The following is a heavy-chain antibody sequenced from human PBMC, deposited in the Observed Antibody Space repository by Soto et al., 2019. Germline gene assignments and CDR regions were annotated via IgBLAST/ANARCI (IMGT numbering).Heavy chain of an antibody. V-gene: IGHV3-30*18. J-gene: IGHJ4*02. CDR3: AKDLGDSSADDGADY. CDR1: GFTFSTYD. D-gene: IGHD6-25*01. CDR2: ISSDGSNE. Sequence: QVQLVESGGGVVQPGRSLRLSCAASGFTFSTYDMHWVRQAPGKGLEWVAVISSDGSNEYYADSVKGRFTISRDNSKNTLYVQMNSLRAEDTAVYYCAKDLGDSSADDGADYWGQGILVTVSS.